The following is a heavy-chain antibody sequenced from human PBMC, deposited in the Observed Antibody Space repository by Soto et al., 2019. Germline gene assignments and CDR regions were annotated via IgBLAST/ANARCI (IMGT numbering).Heavy chain of an antibody. D-gene: IGHD4-17*01. J-gene: IGHJ4*02. CDR1: GGSFSGYY. CDR3: ARVDDMTTVRRVDY. CDR2: INHSGST. Sequence: SETLSLTCAVYGGSFSGYYWSWIRQPPGKGLEWIGEINHSGSTNYNPSLKSRVTISVDTSKNQFSLKLSSVTAADTAVYYCARVDDMTTVRRVDYWGQGTLVTVSS. V-gene: IGHV4-34*01.